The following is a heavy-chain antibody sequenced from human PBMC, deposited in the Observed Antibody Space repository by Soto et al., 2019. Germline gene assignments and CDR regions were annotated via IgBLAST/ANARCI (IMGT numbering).Heavy chain of an antibody. Sequence: QVHLVESGGGVVQPGRSLRLSCAASGFTFSNNGMHWVRQAPGKGLEWMGVISYEGSEKYYAGSVKGRFTISRDNSKNTFYLQMDTLRAEDTAIYYCVKDKGAADGFDYWGQGILVTVSS. CDR2: ISYEGSEK. CDR3: VKDKGAADGFDY. J-gene: IGHJ4*02. V-gene: IGHV3-30*18. D-gene: IGHD3-16*01. CDR1: GFTFSNNG.